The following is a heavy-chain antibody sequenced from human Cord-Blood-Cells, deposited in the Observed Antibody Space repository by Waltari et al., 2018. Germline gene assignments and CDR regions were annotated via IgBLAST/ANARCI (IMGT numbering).Heavy chain of an antibody. CDR2: IIPILGIA. Sequence: QVQLVQSGAEVKKPGSSVKVSCKASGGTFSTYAISWVRQAPGQGLEWMGRIIPILGIANYAQKFQGRVTITADKSTSTAYMELSSLRSEDTAVYYCARWGPVNAVDIWGQGTMVTVSS. V-gene: IGHV1-69*09. CDR3: ARWGPVNAVDI. D-gene: IGHD7-27*01. CDR1: GGTFSTYA. J-gene: IGHJ3*02.